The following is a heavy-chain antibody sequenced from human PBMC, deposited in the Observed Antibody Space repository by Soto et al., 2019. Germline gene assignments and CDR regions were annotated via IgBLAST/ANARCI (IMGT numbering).Heavy chain of an antibody. V-gene: IGHV1-18*01. CDR1: GYTFHTYG. D-gene: IGHD6-13*01. J-gene: IGHJ6*02. CDR3: ARSHRIAKLMDV. CDR2: ISAYNGNT. Sequence: ASVKVSCKASGYTFHTYGITWVRQAPGQGLEWMGWISAYNGNTNYAQKLQGRVTMTTDTSTSTAYMELRSLRSDDTAVYYCARSHRIAKLMDVWGQGTTVTVSS.